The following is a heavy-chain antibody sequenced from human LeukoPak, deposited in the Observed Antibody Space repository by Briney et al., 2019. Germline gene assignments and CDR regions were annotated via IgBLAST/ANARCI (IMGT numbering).Heavy chain of an antibody. Sequence: SETLSLTCAVYGGSFSGYYWSWIRQPPGKGLEWIGEINHSGSTNYNPSLKSRVTISVDTSKNQFSLNLSSVTAADTAVYYCARGLGSSGYYPLRYWGQGTLVTVSS. V-gene: IGHV4-34*01. D-gene: IGHD3-22*01. J-gene: IGHJ4*02. CDR1: GGSFSGYY. CDR2: INHSGST. CDR3: ARGLGSSGYYPLRY.